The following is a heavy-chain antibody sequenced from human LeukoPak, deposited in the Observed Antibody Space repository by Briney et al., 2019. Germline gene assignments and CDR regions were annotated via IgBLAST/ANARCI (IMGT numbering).Heavy chain of an antibody. V-gene: IGHV4-39*07. CDR2: IYNSGST. D-gene: IGHD2-2*01. Sequence: SETLSLTCNVSGDSISRSRHFWAWIRQSPGRGLEWSGYIYNSGSTYYNPSLKSRVTISVDPSKNQLSLRLSSVPAADTAVYYCARWGTYASTSNWSDPWGQGTLVTVSS. CDR3: ARWGTYASTSNWSDP. CDR1: GDSISRSRHF. J-gene: IGHJ5*02.